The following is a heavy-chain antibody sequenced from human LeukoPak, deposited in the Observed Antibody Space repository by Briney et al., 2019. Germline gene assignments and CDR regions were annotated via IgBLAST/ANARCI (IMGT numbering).Heavy chain of an antibody. D-gene: IGHD6-19*01. V-gene: IGHV3-74*01. CDR3: ARGGFSSGLDY. J-gene: IGHJ4*02. Sequence: GGSLRLSCAASGITFNNYWLHWVRQAPGKGLVWVSRIDTDGSGTIYADSVKGRFTISRDNAKNTLYLQMTSLRAEDTAVYYCARGGFSSGLDYWGQGILVTVSS. CDR1: GITFNNYW. CDR2: IDTDGSGT.